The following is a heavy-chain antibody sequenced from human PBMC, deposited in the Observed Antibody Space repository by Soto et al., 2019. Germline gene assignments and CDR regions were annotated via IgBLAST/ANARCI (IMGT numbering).Heavy chain of an antibody. D-gene: IGHD2-15*01. CDR1: GGSFSGYY. CDR3: ARDQYCSGGSCYSVVGGSYGMDV. Sequence: ASETLSLTCAVCGGSFSGYYWSWIRQPPGKGLEWIGEINHSGSTNYNPSLKSRVTISVDTSKNQFSLKLSSVTAADTAVYYCARDQYCSGGSCYSVVGGSYGMDVWGQGTTVTVSS. CDR2: INHSGST. J-gene: IGHJ6*02. V-gene: IGHV4-34*01.